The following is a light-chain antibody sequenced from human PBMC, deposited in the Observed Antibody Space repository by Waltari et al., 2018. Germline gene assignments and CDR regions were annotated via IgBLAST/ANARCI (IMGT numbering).Light chain of an antibody. CDR2: GAS. CDR1: QSVSTN. CDR3: QQYNKWPLS. V-gene: IGKV3-15*01. Sequence: EIVVTQSAATLSVSPGERATLSCRASQSVSTNFAWYQQKPGQAPRPLIYGASTRATGIPARFSGSGSGTEFTLTISSLQSEDFAVYYCQQYNKWPLSFGGGTKVEIK. J-gene: IGKJ4*01.